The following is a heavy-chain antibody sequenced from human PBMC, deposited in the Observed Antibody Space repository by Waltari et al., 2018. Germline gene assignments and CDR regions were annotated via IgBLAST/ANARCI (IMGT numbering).Heavy chain of an antibody. Sequence: QVHLKQWGAGLLKPSKTLSLTCDVSGESFRGYYWHWIRQPPGKGLEWVGEINDEGTAKYKSSLKSRVTISLDMSKSQFSLTLTSVTAADAALYFCARGRATDSPNAFDVWGQGTNVTVSS. CDR2: INDEGTA. CDR3: ARGRATDSPNAFDV. CDR1: GESFRGYY. D-gene: IGHD2-21*01. J-gene: IGHJ3*01. V-gene: IGHV4-34*01.